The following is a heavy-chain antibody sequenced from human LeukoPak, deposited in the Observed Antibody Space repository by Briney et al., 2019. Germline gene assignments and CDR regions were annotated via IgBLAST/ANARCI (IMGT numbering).Heavy chain of an antibody. V-gene: IGHV3-23*01. Sequence: GGSLRLSCAAPGFTISSYAMSWVRQAPGKGLEWVSGIGINGGSTYYADFVKGRFIISRDNSKNTLYLQMNSLRAEDAALYYCAKRPHGFDVWGQGTKVTVSS. CDR3: AKRPHGFDV. J-gene: IGHJ3*01. CDR2: IGINGGST. CDR1: GFTISSYA.